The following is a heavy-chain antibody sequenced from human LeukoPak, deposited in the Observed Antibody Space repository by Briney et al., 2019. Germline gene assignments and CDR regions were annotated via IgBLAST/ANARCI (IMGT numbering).Heavy chain of an antibody. J-gene: IGHJ2*01. Sequence: TFGDYAMSWFRQAPGKGLEWIGYIYSSGSTYYNPSLKSRVSMSLDTSKNQFSLRLSSVTAADTAVYYCARDDYSTSTPPPRRYFDLWGRGTLVTVSS. CDR1: TFGDYA. CDR3: ARDDYSTSTPPPRRYFDL. CDR2: IYSSGST. V-gene: IGHV4-30-4*08. D-gene: IGHD6-6*01.